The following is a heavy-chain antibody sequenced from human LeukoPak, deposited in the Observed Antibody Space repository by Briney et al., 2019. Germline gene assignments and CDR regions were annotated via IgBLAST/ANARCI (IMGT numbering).Heavy chain of an antibody. Sequence: PGGSLRLSCAASGFTFRSYAMSWVRQAPGKGLEWVSAISGRGTNTYYADSVKGRFTISRDNSKNTLYLQMNSLRAEDTAVYYCARGALRYFRTFDPWGQGTLVTVSS. V-gene: IGHV3-23*01. D-gene: IGHD3-9*01. CDR3: ARGALRYFRTFDP. CDR1: GFTFRSYA. J-gene: IGHJ5*02. CDR2: ISGRGTNT.